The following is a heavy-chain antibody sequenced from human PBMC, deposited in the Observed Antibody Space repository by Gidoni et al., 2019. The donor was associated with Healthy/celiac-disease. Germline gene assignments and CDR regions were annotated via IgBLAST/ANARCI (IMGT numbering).Heavy chain of an antibody. J-gene: IGHJ4*02. Sequence: EVQLVESGGGLVQPGRSLRRSCAASGFTFDDYAMHWVRQAPGKGLEWVSGISWNSGSIGYADSVKGRFTISRDNAKNSLYLQMNSLRAEDTALYYCAKDMGYDSSGYPFDYWGQGTLVTVSS. CDR3: AKDMGYDSSGYPFDY. V-gene: IGHV3-9*01. CDR2: ISWNSGSI. D-gene: IGHD3-22*01. CDR1: GFTFDDYA.